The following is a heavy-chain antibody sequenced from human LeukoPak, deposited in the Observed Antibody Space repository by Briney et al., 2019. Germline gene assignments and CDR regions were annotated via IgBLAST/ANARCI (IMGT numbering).Heavy chain of an antibody. CDR2: MNPNSGNT. CDR1: GYTFTTYD. V-gene: IGHV1-8*01. Sequence: GASVKVSCKASGYTFTTYDINWVRQATGQGLEWMGWMNPNSGNTGYAQKFQGRVTMTRNTSISTAYMELSSLRSEDTAVYYRARGRGSGHKENWFDPWGQGTLVTVSS. CDR3: ARGRGSGHKENWFDP. D-gene: IGHD6-19*01. J-gene: IGHJ5*02.